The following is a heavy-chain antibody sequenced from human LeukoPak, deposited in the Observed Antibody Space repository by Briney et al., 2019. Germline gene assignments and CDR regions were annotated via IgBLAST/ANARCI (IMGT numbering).Heavy chain of an antibody. V-gene: IGHV4-4*07. D-gene: IGHD6-19*01. CDR1: GGSIRLYY. CDR3: ARSPLSRSGWYRADY. CDR2: IDGSGRS. Sequence: PSYTLSLTCTVSGGSIRLYYWNWLRQPAGKGLEWIGRIDGSGRSAYSPSLGRRVTMSVDSSKSQISLNLISVPAAETAMYYCARSPLSRSGWYRADYWGQGKLVTVSS. J-gene: IGHJ4*02.